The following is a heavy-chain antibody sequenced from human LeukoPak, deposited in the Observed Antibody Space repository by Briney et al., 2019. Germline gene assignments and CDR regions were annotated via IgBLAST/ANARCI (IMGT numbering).Heavy chain of an antibody. Sequence: SETLSLTCAVYGGSFSGYYCSWIRQPPGKWLEWIGEINHSGSTNYNPSLKSRVTISVDTSKNQFSLKLSSVTAADTAVYYCARRLPYYSNSSGYYRPYFDYWGQGTLVTVSS. CDR3: ARRLPYYSNSSGYYRPYFDY. D-gene: IGHD3-22*01. J-gene: IGHJ4*02. CDR2: INHSGST. CDR1: GGSFSGYY. V-gene: IGHV4-34*01.